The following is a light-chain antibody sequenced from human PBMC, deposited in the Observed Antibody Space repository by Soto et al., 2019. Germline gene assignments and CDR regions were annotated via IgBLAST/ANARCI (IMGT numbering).Light chain of an antibody. V-gene: IGLV4-69*01. CDR2: LNSDGSH. Sequence: QPVLTQSPSASASLGASVKLTCTLSSGHSTYAIAWHQQQPEKGPRYLMKLNSDGSHSKGDGIPDRFSGSSSGAERYLTISTLPSEDEAAYCCQTGGTGPGVFGGGTKRTVL. J-gene: IGLJ3*02. CDR1: SGHSTYA. CDR3: QTGGTGPGV.